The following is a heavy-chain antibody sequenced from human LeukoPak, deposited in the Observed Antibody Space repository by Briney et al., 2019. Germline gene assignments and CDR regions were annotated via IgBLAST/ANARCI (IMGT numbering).Heavy chain of an antibody. Sequence: GGSLRLSCAAPGFTFNTYGMHWVRQAPGKGLEWIAVVWSDGSNRFYADSVEGRFTISRDNSKNTLYLQMNSLRAEDTAVYYCAKSNTESQTTVGNWGQGTLVSVSS. CDR1: GFTFNTYG. V-gene: IGHV3-33*06. J-gene: IGHJ4*02. CDR2: VWSDGSNR. D-gene: IGHD1-14*01. CDR3: AKSNTESQTTVGN.